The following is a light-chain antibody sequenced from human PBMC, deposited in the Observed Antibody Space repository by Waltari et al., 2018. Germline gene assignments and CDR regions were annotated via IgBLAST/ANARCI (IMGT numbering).Light chain of an antibody. J-gene: IGKJ1*01. Sequence: EIIMTQSPATLSLSPGERATLSCRASQTVNSNLAWYQQKPGQAPRLLIYGASIRATGIPARFSGSGSGTQFTLTSNSLQSEDSAVYFCQQHNDWPPWTFGQGTKVELK. CDR1: QTVNSN. CDR2: GAS. CDR3: QQHNDWPPWT. V-gene: IGKV3-15*01.